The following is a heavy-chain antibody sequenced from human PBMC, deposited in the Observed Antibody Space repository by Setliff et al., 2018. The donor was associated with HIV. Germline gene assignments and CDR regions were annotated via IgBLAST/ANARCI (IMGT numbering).Heavy chain of an antibody. V-gene: IGHV4-31*03. Sequence: SETLSLTCSVSGGSISTGGYYWSWIRQHPGEGLEWIGYIYYSGSTYYYPSLKSRVTISVDTSKNQFSLKLSSVTAADKAVYYCARPKWRGYSYCPFDYGGQGTLV. D-gene: IGHD5-18*01. J-gene: IGHJ4*02. CDR3: ARPKWRGYSYCPFDY. CDR1: GGSISTGGYY. CDR2: IYYSGST.